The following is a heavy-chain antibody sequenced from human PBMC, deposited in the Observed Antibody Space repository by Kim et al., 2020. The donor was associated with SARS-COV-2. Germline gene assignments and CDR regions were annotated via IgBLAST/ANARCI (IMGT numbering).Heavy chain of an antibody. J-gene: IGHJ6*02. CDR3: AREYSSGWYGYYYYGMDV. CDR2: IYHSGST. D-gene: IGHD6-19*01. V-gene: IGHV4-4*02. Sequence: SETLSLTCAVSGGSISSSNWWSWVRQPPGKGLEWIGEIYHSGSTNYNPSLKSRVTISVDKSKNQFSLKLSSVTAAYTAVYYCAREYSSGWYGYYYYGMDVLGQGTTVTVAS. CDR1: GGSISSSNW.